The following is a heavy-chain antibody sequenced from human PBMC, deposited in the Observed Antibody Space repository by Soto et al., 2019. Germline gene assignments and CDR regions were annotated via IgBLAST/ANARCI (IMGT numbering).Heavy chain of an antibody. D-gene: IGHD5-18*01. V-gene: IGHV1-69*01. J-gene: IGHJ4*02. CDR3: APGGRGYSSAPRYYFDY. Sequence: QVQLVQSGSEVKKPGSSVKVSCKASGGSFISNPISWVRQAPGQGLEWMAGIIPIFATVHYAQKFQGRVTITADESTSTAYMELTSLRSEDTAVYFCAPGGRGYSSAPRYYFDYWGQGTLVTVS. CDR2: IIPIFATV. CDR1: GGSFISNP.